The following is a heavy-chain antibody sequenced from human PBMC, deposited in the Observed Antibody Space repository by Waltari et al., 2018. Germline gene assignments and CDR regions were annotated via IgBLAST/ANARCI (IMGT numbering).Heavy chain of an antibody. V-gene: IGHV4-34*01. CDR3: ARAYGGNYFFDY. D-gene: IGHD4-17*01. CDR1: GGSFSGYY. J-gene: IGHJ4*02. Sequence: QVQLQQWGAGLLQPSEPLSLTCAVFGGSFSGYYWSWIRQPPGKGLEWIGELNHSGSTNYNPSLKSRVTISVDTSKNQFALKLSSVTAAGTAVYYGARAYGGNYFFDYWGQGTLVTVSS. CDR2: LNHSGST.